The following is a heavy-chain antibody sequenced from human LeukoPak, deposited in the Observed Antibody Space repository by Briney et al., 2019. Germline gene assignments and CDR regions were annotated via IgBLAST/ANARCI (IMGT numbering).Heavy chain of an antibody. V-gene: IGHV3-48*03. D-gene: IGHD4-17*01. CDR3: ARDGSVYGDDY. CDR2: ISSSGSTI. J-gene: IGHJ4*02. CDR1: GFTFSSYE. Sequence: GGSLRLSCAASGFTFSSYEMNWVRQAPGKGLEGVSYISSSGSTIYYADSVRGRFTISRDNAKNSLYLRMDSLTAEDTAVYYCARDGSVYGDDYWGQGTLVTVSS.